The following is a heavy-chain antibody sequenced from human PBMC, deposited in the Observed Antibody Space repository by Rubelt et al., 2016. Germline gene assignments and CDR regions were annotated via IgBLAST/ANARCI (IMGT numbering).Heavy chain of an antibody. J-gene: IGHJ6*02. CDR2: INAGNGNT. CDR1: GYTFTSYA. V-gene: IGHV1-3*01. Sequence: QVQLVQSGAEVKKPGASVKVSCEASGYTFTSYAMHWVRQAPGQRLEWMGWINAGNGNTKYSQKFQGRVTITRDTSASTAYMELSSLRSDDTAVYYCARGRLEPDELGYYHYGMDVWGQGTTITVSS. CDR3: ARGRLEPDELGYYHYGMDV. D-gene: IGHD7-27*01.